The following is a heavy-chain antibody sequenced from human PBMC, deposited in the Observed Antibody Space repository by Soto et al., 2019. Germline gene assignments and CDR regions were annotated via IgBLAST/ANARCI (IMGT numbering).Heavy chain of an antibody. D-gene: IGHD3-22*01. CDR1: GYIFTSYW. J-gene: IGHJ4*02. Sequence: PVESLKISCKGSGYIFTSYWICCFLQVPVKGLEWMGIIYPGDSDTRYSPSFQGQVTISADKSISTAYLQWSSLKASDTAMYYCAIKDSSGSSSPFDYWGQGTLVTVSS. V-gene: IGHV5-51*01. CDR3: AIKDSSGSSSPFDY. CDR2: IYPGDSDT.